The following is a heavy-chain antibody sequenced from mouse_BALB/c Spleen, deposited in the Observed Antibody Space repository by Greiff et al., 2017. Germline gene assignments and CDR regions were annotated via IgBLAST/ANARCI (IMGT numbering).Heavy chain of an antibody. V-gene: IGHV5-17*02. D-gene: IGHD1-1*01. J-gene: IGHJ4*01. CDR3: TRVFTLCYYARYDVHY. CDR1: GFTFSSFG. Sequence: EVNVVESGGGLVQPGGSRKLSCAASGFTFSSFGMHWVRQAPEKGLEWVAYISSGSSTIYYADTVKGRFTISRDNPKNTLFLQMTSLRSEDTAMYLCTRVFTLCYYARYDVHYGCQRTSVPVSS. CDR2: ISSGSSTI.